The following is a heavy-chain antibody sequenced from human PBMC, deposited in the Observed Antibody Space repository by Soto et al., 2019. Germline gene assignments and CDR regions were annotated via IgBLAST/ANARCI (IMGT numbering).Heavy chain of an antibody. D-gene: IGHD6-13*01. CDR3: ARRPIPPPTRGAANARGGMDV. CDR2: IWNDGSNN. V-gene: IGHV3-33*01. J-gene: IGHJ6*02. Sequence: QVQLVESGGGVVQPGRSLRLSCAASGFTFNNYGMHWVRQAPGKGLEWLAVIWNDGSNNYYANPVKGPFTIARDNSKNTLYLQMSRLRSEDPPVYYCARRPIPPPTRGAANARGGMDVWGQGTTVTVSS. CDR1: GFTFNNYG.